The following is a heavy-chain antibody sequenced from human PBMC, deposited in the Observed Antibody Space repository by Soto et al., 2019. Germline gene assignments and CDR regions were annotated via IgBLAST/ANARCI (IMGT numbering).Heavy chain of an antibody. J-gene: IGHJ4*02. CDR3: ARSPRRVDGKWFLDY. Sequence: QVQLQESGPGLVKPSGTLSLTCAVSGDSFTSSNWWTWVRQPPRKGLVWMGDILHTGHTDYRPSLKGRVTNSVDTSNRQFSLSLTSVTAADTAVYYCARSPRRVDGKWFLDYWGQGTLVTVS. CDR1: GDSFTSSNW. D-gene: IGHD3-22*01. CDR2: ILHTGHT. V-gene: IGHV4-4*02.